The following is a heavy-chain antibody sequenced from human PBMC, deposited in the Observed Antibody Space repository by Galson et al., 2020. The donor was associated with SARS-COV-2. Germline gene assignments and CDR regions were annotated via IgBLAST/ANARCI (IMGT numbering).Heavy chain of an antibody. V-gene: IGHV3-48*03. J-gene: IGHJ3*02. CDR1: GFTFSTYE. Sequence: GGSLRLSCAGPGFTFSTYEMNWVRQAPGKGLEWVSYISGSGTNIYYADSVKGRFTISRDNARSSLYLQMTSLRAEDTAVYYCASPYLAAASFFGAFDIWGLGTMVTVSS. D-gene: IGHD2-15*01. CDR3: ASPYLAAASFFGAFDI. CDR2: ISGSGTNI.